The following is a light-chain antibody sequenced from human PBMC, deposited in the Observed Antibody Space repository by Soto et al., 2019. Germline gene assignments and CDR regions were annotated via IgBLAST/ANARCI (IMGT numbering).Light chain of an antibody. J-gene: IGKJ4*01. CDR2: TAS. CDR1: QGISSL. V-gene: IGKV1-12*01. Sequence: DIQMTQSPSSVSASVGDTVTITCRASQGISSLLAWYQQKPGRAPKLLIYTASILQGGAPSRFTGSGSGTDFTLTITSLQPDDIEVYYCQQGNSFPLTFGGGTKVDIK. CDR3: QQGNSFPLT.